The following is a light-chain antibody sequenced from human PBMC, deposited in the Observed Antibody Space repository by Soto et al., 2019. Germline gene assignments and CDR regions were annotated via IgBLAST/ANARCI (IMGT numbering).Light chain of an antibody. CDR1: QSVSSY. V-gene: IGKV3-11*01. Sequence: EIVLTQSPATLSLSPGERATLACRASQSVSSYLAWYQQKPGQAPRRLIYDASNRATAIPARFSGSGSGTYFTLTIRSLEPEDFAVYYCQQRSNWPAITFGQGTRLDIK. J-gene: IGKJ5*01. CDR3: QQRSNWPAIT. CDR2: DAS.